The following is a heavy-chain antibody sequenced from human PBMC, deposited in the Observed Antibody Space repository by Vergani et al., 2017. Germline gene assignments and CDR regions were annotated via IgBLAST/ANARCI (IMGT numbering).Heavy chain of an antibody. V-gene: IGHV4-61*02. Sequence: QVQLQESGPGLVKPSQTLSLTCTVSGGSISSGSYYWSWIRQPAGKGLEWIGRIYTSGSTNYNPSLKSRVTISVDTSKNQFSLKLSSVTAADTAVYYCARDRPHYDILTGYYKIWYFDLWGRGTLVTVSS. J-gene: IGHJ2*01. CDR2: IYTSGST. D-gene: IGHD3-9*01. CDR3: ARDRPHYDILTGYYKIWYFDL. CDR1: GGSISSGSYY.